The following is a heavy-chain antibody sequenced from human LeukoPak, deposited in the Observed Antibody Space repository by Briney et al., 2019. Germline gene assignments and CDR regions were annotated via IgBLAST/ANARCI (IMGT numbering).Heavy chain of an antibody. V-gene: IGHV4-59*07. D-gene: IGHD6-13*01. CDR3: ASDGVSAAAGSFDL. CDR1: GGSISSYY. J-gene: IGHJ2*01. CDR2: IYYSGST. Sequence: SDTLSLTCTVSGGSISSYYWSWIRQPPGKGLEGIGYIYYSGSTNYNPSLKSRVTISVDTSKNQFSLKLSSVTAADTAVYYCASDGVSAAAGSFDLWGRGTLVTVSS.